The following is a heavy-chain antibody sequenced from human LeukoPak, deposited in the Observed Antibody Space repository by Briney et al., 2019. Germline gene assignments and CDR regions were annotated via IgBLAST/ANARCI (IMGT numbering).Heavy chain of an antibody. D-gene: IGHD3-10*01. CDR2: IYYSGST. J-gene: IGHJ4*02. V-gene: IGHV4-59*08. CDR3: ARHGDYYGSGSRY. CDR1: GGSISSNY. Sequence: SETLSLTCTVSGGSISSNYWSWIRQPPGKRLEWIGYIYYSGSTNYNPSLKSRVTISVDTSKNQFSLKLSSVTAADTAVYYCARHGDYYGSGSRYWGQGTLVTVSS.